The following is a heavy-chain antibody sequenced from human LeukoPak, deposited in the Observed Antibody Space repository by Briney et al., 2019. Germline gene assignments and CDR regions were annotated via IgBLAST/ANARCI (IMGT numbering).Heavy chain of an antibody. Sequence: GGSLRLSXAASGFTFSSYWMSWVRQAPGKGLEWVANIKQDGSEKYYVDSVKGRFTISRDNAKNSLYLQMNSLRAEDTAVYYCARDADVVVPAAIPKIFDYWGQGTLVTVSS. D-gene: IGHD2-2*02. CDR1: GFTFSSYW. J-gene: IGHJ4*02. CDR2: IKQDGSEK. CDR3: ARDADVVVPAAIPKIFDY. V-gene: IGHV3-7*01.